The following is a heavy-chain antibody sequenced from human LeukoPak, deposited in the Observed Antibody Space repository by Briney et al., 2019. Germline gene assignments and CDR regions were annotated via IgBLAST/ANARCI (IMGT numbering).Heavy chain of an antibody. CDR1: GFTFSSYE. Sequence: GGSLRLSCAASGFTFSSYEMNWVRQAPGKGLEWVSYISSSGSTIYYADSVKGRFTISRDNAKNSLYLQMNSLRAEDTAVYYCARSPDIVVVPAAIPDAFGIWGQGTMVTVSS. J-gene: IGHJ3*02. CDR2: ISSSGSTI. D-gene: IGHD2-2*02. V-gene: IGHV3-48*03. CDR3: ARSPDIVVVPAAIPDAFGI.